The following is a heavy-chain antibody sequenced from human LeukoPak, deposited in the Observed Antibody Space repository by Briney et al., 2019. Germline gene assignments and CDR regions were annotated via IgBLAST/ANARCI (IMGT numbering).Heavy chain of an antibody. J-gene: IGHJ4*02. V-gene: IGHV1-18*01. Sequence: ASVKVSCKASGYTFTNYGITWVRQAPGQGLEWMGWISAYNGNTNYAQKLQGRVTMTTDTSTSTAYMEPRSLRSDDTAVYYCARGDRSVVRGVIGPCDYWGQGALVTISS. CDR2: ISAYNGNT. CDR3: ARGDRSVVRGVIGPCDY. D-gene: IGHD3-10*01. CDR1: GYTFTNYG.